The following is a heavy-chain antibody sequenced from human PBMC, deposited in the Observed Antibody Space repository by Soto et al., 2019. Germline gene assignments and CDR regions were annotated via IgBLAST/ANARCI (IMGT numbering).Heavy chain of an antibody. CDR2: IYHSGST. V-gene: IGHV4-30-2*01. Sequence: SETLSLTCAVSGGSISSGGYSWSWIRQPPGKGLEWIGYIYHSGSTYYNPSLKSRVTISVDRSKNHFSLKLSSVTAADTAVYYCAKTNRRGGSYFDYWGQGTRVTVSS. J-gene: IGHJ4*02. CDR1: GGSISSGGYS. CDR3: AKTNRRGGSYFDY. D-gene: IGHD1-26*01.